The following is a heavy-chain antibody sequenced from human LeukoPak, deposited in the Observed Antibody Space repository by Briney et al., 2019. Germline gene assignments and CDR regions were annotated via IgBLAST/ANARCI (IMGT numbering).Heavy chain of an antibody. Sequence: PSETLSLTCTVSGGSISSSSYYWGWIRQPPGKGLEWIGSIYYSGSTYYNPSLKSRVTISVDTSKNQFSLKLSSVTAADTAVYYCARPIMITFGGVLDWFDPWGQGTLVTVSS. CDR1: GGSISSSSYY. V-gene: IGHV4-39*01. J-gene: IGHJ5*02. CDR3: ARPIMITFGGVLDWFDP. CDR2: IYYSGST. D-gene: IGHD3-16*01.